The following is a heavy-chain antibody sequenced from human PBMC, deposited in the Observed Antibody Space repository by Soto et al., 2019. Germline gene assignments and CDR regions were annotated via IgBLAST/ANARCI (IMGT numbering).Heavy chain of an antibody. V-gene: IGHV1-18*01. CDR3: ARGRYGDY. Sequence: QVHLVQCGAEVKKPGASVKVSCQGSSYAFTTYGITWVRQAPGQGLEWMGWISAHNGNTNYAQKLQGRVTVTRDTSTSTAYMELRSLRYDDTAVYYCARGRYGDYWGQGALVTVSS. J-gene: IGHJ4*02. D-gene: IGHD1-1*01. CDR2: ISAHNGNT. CDR1: SYAFTTYG.